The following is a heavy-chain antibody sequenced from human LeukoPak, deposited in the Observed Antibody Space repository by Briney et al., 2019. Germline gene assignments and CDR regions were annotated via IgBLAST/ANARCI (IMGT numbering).Heavy chain of an antibody. V-gene: IGHV1-69*06. CDR1: GGTFSSYA. CDR2: IIPIFGTA. J-gene: IGHJ1*01. D-gene: IGHD3-22*01. CDR3: ARAVYYYDSSGYPTEYFQH. Sequence: SVTVSCKASGGTFSSYAISWVRQAPGQGLEWMGGIIPIFGTANYAQKFQGRVTITADKSTSTAYMELSSLRSEDTAVYYCARAVYYYDSSGYPTEYFQHWGQGTLVTVSS.